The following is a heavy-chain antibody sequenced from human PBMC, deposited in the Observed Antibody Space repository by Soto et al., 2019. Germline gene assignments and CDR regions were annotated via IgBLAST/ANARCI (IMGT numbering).Heavy chain of an antibody. J-gene: IGHJ4*02. V-gene: IGHV2-5*02. Sequence: ASGPTLVNPTQTLTLTCTFSGFSLSTSGVGVGWIRQPPGKALEWLALIYWDDDKRYSPSLQSRLTITKDTSKNQVVLTMANMDPVDTATYFCAHKMGSGSYYLHYDYWGQGTLVTVSS. CDR2: IYWDDDK. D-gene: IGHD3-10*01. CDR3: AHKMGSGSYYLHYDY. CDR1: GFSLSTSGVG.